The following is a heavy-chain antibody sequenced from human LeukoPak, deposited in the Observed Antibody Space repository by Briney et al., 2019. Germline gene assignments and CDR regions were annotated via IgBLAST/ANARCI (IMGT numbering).Heavy chain of an antibody. D-gene: IGHD3-22*01. J-gene: IGHJ3*02. V-gene: IGHV4-34*01. CDR3: ARGITMIVVVTFPQDAFDI. Sequence: PSETLSLTCAVYGRSFSGYYWSWIRQPPGKGLEWIGEINHSGSTNYNPSLKSRVTISVDTSKNQFSLKLSSVTAADTAVYYCARGITMIVVVTFPQDAFDIWGQGTMVTVSS. CDR1: GRSFSGYY. CDR2: INHSGST.